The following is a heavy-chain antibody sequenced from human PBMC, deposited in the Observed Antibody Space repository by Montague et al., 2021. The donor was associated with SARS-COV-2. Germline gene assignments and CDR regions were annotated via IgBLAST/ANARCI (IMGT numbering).Heavy chain of an antibody. Sequence: SLRLSCAASGFTFSSYAMSWVRQAPGKGLEWVSAISGSGGTTWYADSVKGRFTISRDNSKNTLYLQMNSLRAEDTAVYYCAKSPSGWWPFDYWGQGTLVTVSS. CDR3: AKSPSGWWPFDY. D-gene: IGHD6-19*01. CDR2: ISGSGGTT. J-gene: IGHJ4*02. V-gene: IGHV3-23*01. CDR1: GFTFSSYA.